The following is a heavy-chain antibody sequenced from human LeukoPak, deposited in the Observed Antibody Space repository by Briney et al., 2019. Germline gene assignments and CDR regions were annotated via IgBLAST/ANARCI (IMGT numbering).Heavy chain of an antibody. Sequence: GGSLRLSCVASGFTFSSYALTWVRQAPGRGLEWVSAISGSAGTTYYADSVKGRFTISRDNSKNTLYLQMHSLRADDTAVYHCARGLHEYTCGFDYWGQGTLVTVSS. CDR3: ARGLHEYTCGFDY. CDR2: ISGSAGTT. J-gene: IGHJ4*02. V-gene: IGHV3-23*01. D-gene: IGHD5-18*01. CDR1: GFTFSSYA.